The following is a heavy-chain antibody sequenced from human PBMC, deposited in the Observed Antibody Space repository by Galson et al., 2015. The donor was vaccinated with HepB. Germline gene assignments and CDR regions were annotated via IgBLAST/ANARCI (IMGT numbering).Heavy chain of an antibody. V-gene: IGHV4-30-4*08. Sequence: TLSLTCTVSGGSTSSGGYYWNWIRQHPGKGLEWIGYIYHDGNTYYNPSLKSRVTISVDTSKNQFSLKLSSVTAADTAVYYCAVQTTVGAFDIWGQGTMVTVSS. CDR2: IYHDGNT. CDR1: GGSTSSGGYY. J-gene: IGHJ3*02. CDR3: AVQTTVGAFDI. D-gene: IGHD4-23*01.